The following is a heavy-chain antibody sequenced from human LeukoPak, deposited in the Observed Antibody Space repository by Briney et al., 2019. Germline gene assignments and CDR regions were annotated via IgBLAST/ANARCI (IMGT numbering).Heavy chain of an antibody. CDR3: ARGMLHYYDSSGYYY. D-gene: IGHD3-22*01. V-gene: IGHV3-48*01. J-gene: IGHJ1*01. CDR1: GFTFSSYS. CDR2: ISSSSSTI. Sequence: GGSLRLSCAASGFTFSSYSMNWVRQAPGKGLEWVSYISSSSSTIYYADSVKGRFTISRDNAKNSLYLQMNSLRAEDTAVYYCARGMLHYYDSSGYYYWGQGTLVTVPS.